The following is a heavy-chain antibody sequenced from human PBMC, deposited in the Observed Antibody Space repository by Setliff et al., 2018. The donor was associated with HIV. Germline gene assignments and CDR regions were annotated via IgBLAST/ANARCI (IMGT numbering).Heavy chain of an antibody. J-gene: IGHJ5*02. CDR3: ARRIDDSGSFPDKNWFDT. D-gene: IGHD3-10*01. Sequence: SETLSLTCTVSGGSISSGYYWGWIRQPPGKGLEWIGNIYHSGSTYYNPSLKSRVTISVDTSKNQFSLRLTSVTAADTAVYYCARRIDDSGSFPDKNWFDTWGQGSLVTVSS. CDR2: IYHSGST. CDR1: GGSISSGYY. V-gene: IGHV4-38-2*02.